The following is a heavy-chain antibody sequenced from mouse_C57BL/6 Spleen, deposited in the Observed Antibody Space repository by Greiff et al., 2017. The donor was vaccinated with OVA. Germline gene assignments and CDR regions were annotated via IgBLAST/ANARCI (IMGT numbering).Heavy chain of an antibody. V-gene: IGHV1-59*01. CDR2: IDPSDSYT. D-gene: IGHD1-1*01. J-gene: IGHJ1*03. Sequence: QVQLQQPGAELVRPGTSVKLSCKASGYTFTSYWMHWVKQRPGQGLEWIGVIDPSDSYTNYNQKFKGKATLTVDTSSSTAYMQLSSLTSEDSAVYDCERSAVYSERGWDFDVWGTGTTVTVSS. CDR1: GYTFTSYW. CDR3: ERSAVYSERGWDFDV.